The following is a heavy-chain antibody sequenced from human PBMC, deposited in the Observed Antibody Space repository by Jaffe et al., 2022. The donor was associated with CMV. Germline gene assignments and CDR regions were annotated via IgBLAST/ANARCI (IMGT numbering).Heavy chain of an antibody. CDR3: ARDQGKAVAGGGGMDV. D-gene: IGHD6-19*01. CDR2: IWYDGSNK. Sequence: QVQLVESGGGVVQPGRSLRLSCAASGFTFSSYGMHWVRQAPGKGLEWVAVIWYDGSNKYYADSVKGRFTISRDNSKNTLYLQMNSLRAEDTAVYYCARDQGKAVAGGGGMDVWGKGTTVTVSS. CDR1: GFTFSSYG. J-gene: IGHJ6*03. V-gene: IGHV3-33*08.